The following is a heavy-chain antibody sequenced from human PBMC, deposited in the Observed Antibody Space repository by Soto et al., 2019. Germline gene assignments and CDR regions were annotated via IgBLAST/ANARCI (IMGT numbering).Heavy chain of an antibody. CDR1: GGTISGYY. V-gene: IGHV4-4*07. D-gene: IGHD3-3*01. CDR3: ARGQRFSDWFDP. J-gene: IGHJ5*02. Sequence: SETLSLTCSVSGGTISGYYWTWIRQPAGKGLEWIGRIYSSGNTKYNPSLQSRVTMSLDTSNSQFSLRLTSVTAADTAVYYCARGQRFSDWFDPWGQGTLVTVSS. CDR2: IYSSGNT.